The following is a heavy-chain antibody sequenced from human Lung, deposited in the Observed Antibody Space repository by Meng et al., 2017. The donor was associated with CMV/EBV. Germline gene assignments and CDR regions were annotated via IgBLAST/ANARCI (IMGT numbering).Heavy chain of an antibody. CDR3: ARVGAYCGGDCYHPR. V-gene: IGHV4-4*02. CDR1: GGALSRRNW. D-gene: IGHD2-21*02. Sequence: QLQESGPGLVKPSGTLALHCVVSGGALSRRNWWSGVRQPPGKGLEWIGEIYHSGSTNYNPSLKSRVTISVDESKNQSSLRLSSVTAADTAVYYCARVGAYCGGDCYHPRWGQGTLVTVSS. CDR2: IYHSGST. J-gene: IGHJ4*02.